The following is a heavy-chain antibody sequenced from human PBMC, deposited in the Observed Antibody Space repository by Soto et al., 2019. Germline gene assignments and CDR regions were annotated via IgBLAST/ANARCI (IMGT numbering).Heavy chain of an antibody. Sequence: QVQLVQSGAEVKKPGSSVKVSCKTSGNTFISSSITWVRQAPGQGLEWMGKIIPVLGTTQYTQKFQGRLTITADKSTSTAYMELSSLRSEDTAIYFCARESGYDSPDDWGKGTLVTVSS. J-gene: IGHJ4*02. D-gene: IGHD5-12*01. CDR1: GNTFISSS. CDR2: IIPVLGTT. V-gene: IGHV1-69*08. CDR3: ARESGYDSPDD.